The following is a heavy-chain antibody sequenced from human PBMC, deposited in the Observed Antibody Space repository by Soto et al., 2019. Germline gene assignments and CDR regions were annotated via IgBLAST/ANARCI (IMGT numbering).Heavy chain of an antibody. CDR3: ARGMGIDSGYDFLVDY. J-gene: IGHJ4*02. Sequence: GWSLRLSCAASEFTFSSYALHWARQAPAKGLEWVSVISYDGTKKYYADSVKGRFTISRDNSKNTLYLQMNSLRAEDTAVYYCARGMGIDSGYDFLVDYWGQGTLVTVSS. CDR2: ISYDGTKK. D-gene: IGHD5-12*01. V-gene: IGHV3-30-3*01. CDR1: EFTFSSYA.